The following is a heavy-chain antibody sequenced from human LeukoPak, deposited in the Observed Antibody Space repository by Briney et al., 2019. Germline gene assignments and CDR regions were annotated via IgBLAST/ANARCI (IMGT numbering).Heavy chain of an antibody. CDR1: GGSISSSSYY. D-gene: IGHD3-22*01. CDR3: ARDIKGDYYDSSDPGTFDI. V-gene: IGHV4-39*07. J-gene: IGHJ3*02. Sequence: SETLSLTCTVSGGSISSSSYYWGWIRQPPGKGLEWIGSIYYSGSTYYNPSLKSRVTISVDTSKNQFSLKLSSVTAADTAVYYCARDIKGDYYDSSDPGTFDIWGQGTMVTVSS. CDR2: IYYSGST.